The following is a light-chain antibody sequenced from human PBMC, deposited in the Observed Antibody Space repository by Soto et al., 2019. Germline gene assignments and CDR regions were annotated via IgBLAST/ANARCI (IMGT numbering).Light chain of an antibody. CDR2: EVS. V-gene: IGLV2-14*01. J-gene: IGLJ1*01. CDR1: NSDVGGYNY. Sequence: QSALTQPASVSGSPGQSITISCTGTNSDVGGYNYVSWYQQHPGKAPKLIIYEVSNRPSGISNRFSGSKSGNTAFLTISGLQIEDEADYYCSSYAVSRTVFGTGTKLTVL. CDR3: SSYAVSRTV.